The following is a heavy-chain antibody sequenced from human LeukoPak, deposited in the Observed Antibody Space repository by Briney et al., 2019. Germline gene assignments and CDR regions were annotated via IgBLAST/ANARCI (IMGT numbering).Heavy chain of an antibody. CDR2: IGTSASDI. CDR3: ASFYDNSGRDY. Sequence: QPGGSLTLSCAASRFTFSTYEMNWVRQAPGKGLEWVSYIGTSASDIYYADSVKGRFTISRDNAKNSLYLQMNSLRAEDTAVYYCASFYDNSGRDYWGQGTLVTVSS. D-gene: IGHD3-22*01. J-gene: IGHJ4*02. V-gene: IGHV3-48*03. CDR1: RFTFSTYE.